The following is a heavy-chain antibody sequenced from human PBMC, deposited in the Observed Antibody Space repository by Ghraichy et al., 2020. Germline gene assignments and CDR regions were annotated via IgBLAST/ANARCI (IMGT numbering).Heavy chain of an antibody. CDR3: ARVPYDSSGYAYYYYGMDV. Sequence: GESLNISCAASGFTFSDYYMSWIRQAPGKGLEWVSYISSSGSTIYYADSVKGRFTISRDNAKNSLYLQMNSLRAEDTAMYYCARVPYDSSGYAYYYYGMDVWGQGTTVTVSS. CDR2: ISSSGSTI. J-gene: IGHJ6*02. D-gene: IGHD3-22*01. CDR1: GFTFSDYY. V-gene: IGHV3-11*01.